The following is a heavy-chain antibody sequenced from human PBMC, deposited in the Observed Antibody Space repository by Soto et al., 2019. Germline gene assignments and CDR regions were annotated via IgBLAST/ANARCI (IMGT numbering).Heavy chain of an antibody. Sequence: SETLSLTCTVSGGSISSGGYYWSWIRQHPGKGLEWIGYIYYSGSTYYNPSLKSRVTISVDTSKNQFSPKLSSVTAADTAVYYCARERSYYDIPDSPGAWFDPWGQGTLVTVSS. CDR2: IYYSGST. J-gene: IGHJ5*02. CDR1: GGSISSGGYY. D-gene: IGHD3-9*01. V-gene: IGHV4-31*03. CDR3: ARERSYYDIPDSPGAWFDP.